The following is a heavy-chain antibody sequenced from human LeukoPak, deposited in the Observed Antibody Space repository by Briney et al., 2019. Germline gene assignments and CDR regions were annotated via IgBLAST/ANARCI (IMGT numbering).Heavy chain of an antibody. D-gene: IGHD3-22*01. Sequence: GGSLRLSCAASGFTISNYWMHWVRQAPGKGLVWVSRINSDGINTSYADSVKGRFTISRDNAKNTLNLQMNSLRAEDTAVYYCARDLGQYYDTSDNWFDPWGQGTLVTVSS. V-gene: IGHV3-74*01. CDR3: ARDLGQYYDTSDNWFDP. CDR2: INSDGINT. CDR1: GFTISNYW. J-gene: IGHJ5*02.